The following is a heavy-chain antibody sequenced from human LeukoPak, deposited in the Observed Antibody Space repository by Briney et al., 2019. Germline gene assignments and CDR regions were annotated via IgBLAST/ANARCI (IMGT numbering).Heavy chain of an antibody. D-gene: IGHD3-22*01. J-gene: IGHJ4*02. CDR1: GYSISSGYY. Sequence: SETLSLTCTVSGYSISSGYYWGWIRQPPGKGLEWIGSIYHSGGTYYNPSLKSRVTISVDTSKNQFSLKLSSVTAADTAVYYCARDSSGYYPFDYWGQGTLVTVSS. CDR2: IYHSGGT. CDR3: ARDSSGYYPFDY. V-gene: IGHV4-38-2*02.